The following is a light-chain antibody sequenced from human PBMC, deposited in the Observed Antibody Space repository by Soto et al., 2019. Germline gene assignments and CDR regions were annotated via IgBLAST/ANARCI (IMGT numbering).Light chain of an antibody. CDR2: DAS. V-gene: IGKV3-11*01. CDR1: QSVSSY. Sequence: SQSPCTLSLSKGERATLSCRASQSVSSYLAWYQQTPGQAPRLLTYDASNRATGIPARFSGSGSGTYFTLTISSLEPEDFAVYYCQQRSNWPLITFGQSARLAIK. CDR3: QQRSNWPLIT. J-gene: IGKJ5*01.